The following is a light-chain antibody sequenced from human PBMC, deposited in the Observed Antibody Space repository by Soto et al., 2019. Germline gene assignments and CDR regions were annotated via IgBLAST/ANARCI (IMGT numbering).Light chain of an antibody. J-gene: IGLJ1*01. V-gene: IGLV2-8*01. CDR1: SSDVGGYDY. CDR2: EVT. Sequence: QSALTQPPSAPGSPGQSVTISCTGTSSDVGGYDYVSWYQQHPRKAPKLTIYEVTKRPSGVPDRFSGSKSGNTASLTVSGLQAEDEADYYCSSYAGSNNFVFGTGTKLTVL. CDR3: SSYAGSNNFV.